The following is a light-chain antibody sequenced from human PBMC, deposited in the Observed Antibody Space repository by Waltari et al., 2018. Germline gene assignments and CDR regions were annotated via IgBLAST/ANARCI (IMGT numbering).Light chain of an antibody. CDR1: QNVLYRSYNNNY. J-gene: IGKJ1*01. CDR2: WAS. V-gene: IGKV4-1*01. Sequence: DVVMTKSLDYLAASLGESVTISCKSSQNVLYRSYNNNYLAWYQQKLGQPPKLLIYWASTRASGVPDRFSGSGSGTDFTLTISSLQAEDVAVYYCQQYYDTPRTFGQGTRVEIK. CDR3: QQYYDTPRT.